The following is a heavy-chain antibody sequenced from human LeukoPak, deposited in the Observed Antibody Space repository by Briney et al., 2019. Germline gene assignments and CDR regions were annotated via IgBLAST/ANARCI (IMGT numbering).Heavy chain of an antibody. Sequence: GRSLRLSCAASGFTFSSYGMHWVRQATGKGLEWVSGIDIPGNTYYPDSVKGRFTMSRESAENSLYLQMNSLRAGDTAVYYCAKAVAGTHWFDPWGQGTLVTVSS. CDR1: GFTFSSYG. J-gene: IGHJ5*02. CDR3: AKAVAGTHWFDP. V-gene: IGHV3-13*01. D-gene: IGHD6-19*01. CDR2: IDIPGNT.